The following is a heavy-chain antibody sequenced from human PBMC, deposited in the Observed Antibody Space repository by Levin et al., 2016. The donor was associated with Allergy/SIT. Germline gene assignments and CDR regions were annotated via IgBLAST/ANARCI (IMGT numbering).Heavy chain of an antibody. Sequence: SETLSLTCAVYGGSFSGYYWSWIRQPPGKGLEWIGEINHSGSTNYNPSLKSRVTISVDTSKNQFSLKLSSVTAADTAVYYCARDFSANWGFDYWGQGALVTVSS. CDR2: INHSGST. CDR1: GGSFSGYY. V-gene: IGHV4-34*01. D-gene: IGHD7-27*01. CDR3: ARDFSANWGFDY. J-gene: IGHJ4*02.